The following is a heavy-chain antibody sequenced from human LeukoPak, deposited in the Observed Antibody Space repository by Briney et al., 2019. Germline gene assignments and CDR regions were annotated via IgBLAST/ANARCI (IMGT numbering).Heavy chain of an antibody. J-gene: IGHJ4*02. CDR1: GFTFASYA. Sequence: GGSLRLACAASGFTFASYAMTWVRQAPGKGLEWVSAVSGSGGSTYSADSVKGRFTISRDNSKNTLYLQINSLRAEDTAVYYCARDGTAMVITNGYFDYWGQGTLVTVSS. D-gene: IGHD5-18*01. CDR2: VSGSGGST. CDR3: ARDGTAMVITNGYFDY. V-gene: IGHV3-23*01.